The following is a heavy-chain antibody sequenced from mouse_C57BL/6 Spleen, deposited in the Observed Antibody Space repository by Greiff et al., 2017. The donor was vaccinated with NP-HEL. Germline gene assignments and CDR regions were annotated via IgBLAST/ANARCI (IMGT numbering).Heavy chain of an antibody. CDR1: GYTFTSYW. CDR3: ARDYGGHYAIDY. V-gene: IGHV1-69*01. D-gene: IGHD1-1*02. CDR2: IDPSDSYT. Sequence: VQLQQPGAELVMPGASVKLSCKASGYTFTSYWMHWVKQRPGQGLEWIGEIDPSDSYTNYNQKFKGKSTLTVDKSSSTAYMQLSSLTSEDSAVYYCARDYGGHYAIDYWGQGTSVTVSS. J-gene: IGHJ4*01.